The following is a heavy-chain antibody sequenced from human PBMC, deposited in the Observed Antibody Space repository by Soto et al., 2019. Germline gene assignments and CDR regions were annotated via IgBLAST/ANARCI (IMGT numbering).Heavy chain of an antibody. J-gene: IGHJ4*02. V-gene: IGHV3-9*01. CDR1: GFTFDDFA. CDR2: ISWNSGSV. D-gene: IGHD2-8*01. Sequence: ESGGGLVQPGRSLRLSCAASGFTFDDFAMHWVRQAPGKGLEWVSGISWNSGSVAYADSVKGRFTISRDNAKNSLYLQMNSLRAEDTALYYCAKDIGIVPTTSSFDCWGRGTLVIVSS. CDR3: AKDIGIVPTTSSFDC.